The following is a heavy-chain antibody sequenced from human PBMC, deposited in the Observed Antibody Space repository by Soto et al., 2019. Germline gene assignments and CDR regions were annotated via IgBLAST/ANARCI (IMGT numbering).Heavy chain of an antibody. CDR3: VGGQYYFDY. D-gene: IGHD3-10*01. CDR1: GFPFTTYG. V-gene: IGHV3-30*03. Sequence: QVQLVESGGGVVQPGRSLRLSCAASGFPFTTYGMHWVRECPGKGLEWVAVISYDGSNKYYADPVQGRFTISRDNSKNTLYLKMNSLRPEDTAVYYCVGGQYYFDYRGQGTLVTVSS. J-gene: IGHJ4*02. CDR2: ISYDGSNK.